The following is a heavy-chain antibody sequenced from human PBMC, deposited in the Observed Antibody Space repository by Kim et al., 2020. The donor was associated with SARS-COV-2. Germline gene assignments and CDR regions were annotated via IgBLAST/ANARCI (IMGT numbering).Heavy chain of an antibody. CDR2: ISYDGSNK. D-gene: IGHD1-26*01. CDR3: AKGPLGWELLEGCWFDP. CDR1: GFTFSSYG. V-gene: IGHV3-30*18. J-gene: IGHJ5*02. Sequence: LSLTCAASGFTFSSYGMHWVRQAPGKGLEWVAVISYDGSNKYYADSVKGRFTISRDNSKNTLYLQMNSLRAEDTAVYYCAKGPLGWELLEGCWFDPW.